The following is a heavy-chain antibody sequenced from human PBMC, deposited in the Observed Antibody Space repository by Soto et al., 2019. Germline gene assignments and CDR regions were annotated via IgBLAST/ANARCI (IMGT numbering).Heavy chain of an antibody. CDR2: IYHSGST. J-gene: IGHJ3*02. D-gene: IGHD3-10*01. CDR3: TRDAHTMVRGVMAAFDI. CDR1: GYSISSGYN. Sequence: PSETLSLTXSVSGYSISSGYNWGWIRQPPGKGLGVIGTIYHSGSTYYSSSLKSRVTISLDTSKNQLSLKMRSLTAADTAVYFCTRDAHTMVRGVMAAFDIWGQGTMVTVSS. V-gene: IGHV4-38-2*02.